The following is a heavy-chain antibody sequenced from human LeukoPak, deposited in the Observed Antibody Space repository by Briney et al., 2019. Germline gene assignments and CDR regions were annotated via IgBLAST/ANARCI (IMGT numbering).Heavy chain of an antibody. CDR3: AKDTHIVAVTAIRSPVDY. D-gene: IGHD2-21*02. Sequence: GGSLRLSCAASGFTFNNYWMSWVRQAPGKGLEWVANIKQDGSEKNYVDSVKGRFTISRDNSKNTLYLQMNSLRAEDTAVYYCAKDTHIVAVTAIRSPVDYWGQGTLVTVSS. CDR2: IKQDGSEK. V-gene: IGHV3-7*03. J-gene: IGHJ4*02. CDR1: GFTFNNYW.